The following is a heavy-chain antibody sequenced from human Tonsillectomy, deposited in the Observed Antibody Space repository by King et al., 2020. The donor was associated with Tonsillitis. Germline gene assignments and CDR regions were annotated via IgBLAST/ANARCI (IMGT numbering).Heavy chain of an antibody. CDR3: ATYNCFYYLDV. CDR1: GYTFTNYG. V-gene: IGHV1-18*01. CDR2: ISTYNGNT. Sequence: QLVQSGAEVEKPGASVKVSCKASGYTFTNYGITWVRQAPGQGLEWMGWISTYNGNTNYARKLQGRITMTTDISTSTAYMELRSLRSDDTALYYCATYNCFYYLDVWGKGTTVTVSS. J-gene: IGHJ6*03.